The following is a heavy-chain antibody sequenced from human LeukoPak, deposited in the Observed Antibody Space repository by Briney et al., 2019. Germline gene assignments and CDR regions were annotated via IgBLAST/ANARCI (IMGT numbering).Heavy chain of an antibody. Sequence: GGSLRLSCAASGFTVSSNYMSWVRQAPGKGLEWVSVIYSGGSTYYADSVKGRFTISRDNSKNTLYLQMNSLRAEDTAVYYCARGPTRYSGAFDIWGQGTMVTVSS. V-gene: IGHV3-53*01. D-gene: IGHD1-26*01. CDR1: GFTVSSNY. CDR2: IYSGGST. CDR3: ARGPTRYSGAFDI. J-gene: IGHJ3*02.